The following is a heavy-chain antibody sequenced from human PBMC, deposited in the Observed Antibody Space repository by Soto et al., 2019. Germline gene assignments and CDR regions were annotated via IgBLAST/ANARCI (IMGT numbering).Heavy chain of an antibody. V-gene: IGHV3-11*01. Sequence: QVQLVESGGGLVKPGGSLRLSCAASGFTFSDYYMSWLRQAPGKGLEWVSYMSSSDTIIDYADSVKGRFTISRDNATNALYLQLISLRAEDTAVYYCARAGDSYDSGVSFLREAFQVWCRGTMVTVSS. CDR1: GFTFSDYY. CDR2: MSSSDTII. D-gene: IGHD3-22*01. CDR3: ARAGDSYDSGVSFLREAFQV. J-gene: IGHJ3*01.